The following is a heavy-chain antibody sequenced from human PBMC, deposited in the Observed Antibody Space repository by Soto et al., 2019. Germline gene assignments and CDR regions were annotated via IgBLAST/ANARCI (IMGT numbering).Heavy chain of an antibody. CDR1: GFTFSSYS. CDR3: ASLTYAVKHNKAFDI. CDR2: ISSSSSYI. V-gene: IGHV3-21*01. J-gene: IGHJ3*02. D-gene: IGHD3-9*01. Sequence: PGGSLRLSCAASGFTFSSYSMNWVRQAPWKGLEWVSSISSSSSYIYYADSVKGRFTISRDNAKNSLYLQMNSLRAEDTAVCYCASLTYAVKHNKAFDIWGTGTVVTL.